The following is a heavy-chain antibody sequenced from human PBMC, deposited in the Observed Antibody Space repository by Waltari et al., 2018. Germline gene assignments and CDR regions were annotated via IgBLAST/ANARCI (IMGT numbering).Heavy chain of an antibody. CDR1: GGSFRGYY. Sequence: QVQLQQWGAGLLTPSETLSLTCAVYGGSFRGYYWSWIRQPPGQGLEWIGEINHSGSTNYNPSLKSRVTISVDTSKNQFSLKLSSVTAADTAVYYCASQSIVRGVISGPNWFDPWGQGTLVTVSS. V-gene: IGHV4-34*01. J-gene: IGHJ5*02. CDR2: INHSGST. CDR3: ASQSIVRGVISGPNWFDP. D-gene: IGHD3-10*01.